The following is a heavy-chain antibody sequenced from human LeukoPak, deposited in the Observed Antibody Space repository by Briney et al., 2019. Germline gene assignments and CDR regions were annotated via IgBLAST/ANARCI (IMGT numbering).Heavy chain of an antibody. Sequence: GGSLRLSCSASGTAFRTYAMHWVRQPPGKGLYYVSAISINGGSTYYADSVRGRFTISRDNSKNTLYLQMSSLRPDDTAVYYCVRTYDENPLGWFDPWGQGALVTVSS. CDR1: GTAFRTYA. CDR2: ISINGGST. V-gene: IGHV3-64D*06. D-gene: IGHD5-12*01. CDR3: VRTYDENPLGWFDP. J-gene: IGHJ5*02.